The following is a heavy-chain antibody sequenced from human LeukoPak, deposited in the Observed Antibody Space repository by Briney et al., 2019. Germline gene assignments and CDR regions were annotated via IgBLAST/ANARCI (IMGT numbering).Heavy chain of an antibody. V-gene: IGHV3-74*01. CDR2: INSDGSST. CDR1: GFTFSSYW. Sequence: GGSLRLSCAASGFTFSSYWMHWVRQAPGKGLVWVSRINSDGSSTSYADSVRGRFTISRDNAKNTLYLQMNSLRADDTAVYYCARDHMITFGGVINYYYYMDVWGKGTTVTVSS. D-gene: IGHD3-16*01. J-gene: IGHJ6*03. CDR3: ARDHMITFGGVINYYYYMDV.